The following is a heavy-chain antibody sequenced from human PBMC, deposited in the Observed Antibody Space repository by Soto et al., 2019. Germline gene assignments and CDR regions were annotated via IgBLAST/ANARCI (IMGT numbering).Heavy chain of an antibody. J-gene: IGHJ5*01. V-gene: IGHV3-64*01. CDR1: GFTFSSYS. CDR2: ISSNGGTT. D-gene: IGHD1-26*01. Sequence: EVQLVESGGGLVQPGGSLRLSCAASGFTFSSYSMHWVRQAPGKGLEYVSAISSNGGTTSYANSVKGRFTISRDNSKNMLYLQMGSLRAEDMAVYYCGGYSGDGIWSWGHGTLVTVSS. CDR3: GGYSGDGIWS.